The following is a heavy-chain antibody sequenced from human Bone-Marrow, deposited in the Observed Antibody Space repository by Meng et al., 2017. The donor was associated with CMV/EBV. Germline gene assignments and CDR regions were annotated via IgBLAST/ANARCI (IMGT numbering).Heavy chain of an antibody. CDR1: GGSISSNYY. D-gene: IGHD3-10*01. Sequence: SETLSLTCTVSGGSISSNYYWGWIRQPPGKGLEWIGSIYYSGSTYYNPSLKSRVTISVDTSKNQFSLKLSSVTAADTAVYYCARVGLRANWFDPWGQGTLVTVSS. CDR3: ARVGLRANWFDP. J-gene: IGHJ5*02. CDR2: IYYSGST. V-gene: IGHV4-39*07.